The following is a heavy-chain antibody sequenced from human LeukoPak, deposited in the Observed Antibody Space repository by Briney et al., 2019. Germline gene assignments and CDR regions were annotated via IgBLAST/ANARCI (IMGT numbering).Heavy chain of an antibody. Sequence: SVKVSCKASGGTFSSYAISWVRQAPGQGLEWMGGIIPIFGTANYAQKFQGRVTITTDESTSTAYMELSSLRSEDTAVYYCARDSYDSSGDFSQHAFDIWGQGTMVTVSS. D-gene: IGHD3-22*01. CDR2: IIPIFGTA. V-gene: IGHV1-69*05. CDR3: ARDSYDSSGDFSQHAFDI. CDR1: GGTFSSYA. J-gene: IGHJ3*02.